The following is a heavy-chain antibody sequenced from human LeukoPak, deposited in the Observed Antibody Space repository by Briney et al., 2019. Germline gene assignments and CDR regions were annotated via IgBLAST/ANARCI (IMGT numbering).Heavy chain of an antibody. CDR1: GGSINSGGYY. D-gene: IGHD4-23*01. J-gene: IGHJ3*02. Sequence: PSETLSLTCTVSGGSINSGGYYWTWIRQHPGKGLEWIGYIYYSGSTYYNPSLKSRVTTSVDTSKNQFSLKLSSVTAADTAVYYCARGGGLRWSRGAFGIWGQGTMVTVSS. CDR3: ARGGGLRWSRGAFGI. V-gene: IGHV4-31*03. CDR2: IYYSGST.